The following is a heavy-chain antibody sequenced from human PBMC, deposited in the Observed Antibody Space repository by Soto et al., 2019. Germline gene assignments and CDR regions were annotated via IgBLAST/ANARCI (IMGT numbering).Heavy chain of an antibody. D-gene: IGHD2-15*01. CDR2: IIPIFGTA. Sequence: QVQLVQSGADVKKPGSSVKVSCKASGGTFSSYAISWVRQAPGQGLEWMGGIIPIFGTANYAQKFQGRVTITADESTSTAYMELSSLRSEVTAVYYCGAVGCSGGSCYSFYYGMDVWGQGTTVTVSS. CDR1: GGTFSSYA. CDR3: GAVGCSGGSCYSFYYGMDV. V-gene: IGHV1-69*12. J-gene: IGHJ6*02.